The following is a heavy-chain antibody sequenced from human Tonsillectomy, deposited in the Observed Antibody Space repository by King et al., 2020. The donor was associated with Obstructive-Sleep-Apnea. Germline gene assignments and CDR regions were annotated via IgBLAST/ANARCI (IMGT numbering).Heavy chain of an antibody. Sequence: QLQESGPGLVKPSETLSLTCTVSGDSISTYYWSWIRQPPGKGLEWIGYVFYSGSTNYNPSLKSRVTISVDTSKNQFSLKLSSVTAADTAVYYCARRDHYDGNTPFDYWGQGTLVTVSS. J-gene: IGHJ4*02. CDR2: VFYSGST. V-gene: IGHV4-59*08. CDR3: ARRDHYDGNTPFDY. CDR1: GDSISTYY. D-gene: IGHD4-23*01.